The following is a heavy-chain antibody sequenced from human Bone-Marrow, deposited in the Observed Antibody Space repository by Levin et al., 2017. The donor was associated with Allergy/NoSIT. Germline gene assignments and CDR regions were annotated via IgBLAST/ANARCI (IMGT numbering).Heavy chain of an antibody. CDR1: GFTFSSYA. D-gene: IGHD3-3*01. CDR3: ARTTIFGVVIIPFDY. Sequence: LSLTCAASGFTFSSYAMSWVRQAPGKGLEWVSAISGSGGSTYYADSVKGRFTISRDNSKNTLYLQMNSLRAEDTAVYYCARTTIFGVVIIPFDYWGQGTLVTVSS. J-gene: IGHJ4*02. CDR2: ISGSGGST. V-gene: IGHV3-23*01.